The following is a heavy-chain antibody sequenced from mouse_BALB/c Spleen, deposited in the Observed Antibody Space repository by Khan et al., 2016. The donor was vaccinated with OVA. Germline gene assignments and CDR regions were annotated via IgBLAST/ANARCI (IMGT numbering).Heavy chain of an antibody. CDR1: GYTFTNYW. D-gene: IGHD2-3*01. V-gene: IGHV1-69*02. CDR3: TRDDPGNFDF. Sequence: QVQLQQPGAELVRPGASVKLSCRASGYTFTNYWINWVKQRPGQGLEWIGNIYPSDSYTNYNQKFKDKATLTVDKSSSTAYMQLSSPTSEGSAVYYCTRDDPGNFDFWGQGTTLTVSS. CDR2: IYPSDSYT. J-gene: IGHJ2*01.